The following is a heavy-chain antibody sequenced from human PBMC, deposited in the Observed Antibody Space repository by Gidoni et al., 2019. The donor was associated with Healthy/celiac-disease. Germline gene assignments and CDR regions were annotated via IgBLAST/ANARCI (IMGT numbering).Heavy chain of an antibody. CDR1: GGSLSSSSYY. D-gene: IGHD6-13*01. V-gene: IGHV4-39*07. Sequence: QLQLQESGPGLVKPSETLSLTCTVSGGSLSSSSYYWGWIRQPPGKGLEWIGSIYYSGSTYYNPSLKSRVTISVDTSKNQFSLKLSSVTAADTAVYYCARNQQLHPAYWGQGTLVTVSS. CDR2: IYYSGST. CDR3: ARNQQLHPAY. J-gene: IGHJ4*02.